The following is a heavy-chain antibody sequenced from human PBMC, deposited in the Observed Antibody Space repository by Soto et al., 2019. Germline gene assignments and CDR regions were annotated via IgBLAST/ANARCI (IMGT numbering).Heavy chain of an antibody. Sequence: ASVKVSCKASGYTFTSYAMHWVRQAPGQRLEWMGWINAGNGNTNYSQKFQGRVTITRDTSASTAYMELSSLRSEDTAVYYCAREGHSYEDYYGMDVWGQGTTVTVSS. CDR2: INAGNGNT. J-gene: IGHJ6*02. V-gene: IGHV1-3*01. CDR3: AREGHSYEDYYGMDV. CDR1: GYTFTSYA. D-gene: IGHD5-18*01.